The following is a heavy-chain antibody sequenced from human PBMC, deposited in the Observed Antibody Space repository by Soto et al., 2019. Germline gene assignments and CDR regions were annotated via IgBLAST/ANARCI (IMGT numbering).Heavy chain of an antibody. CDR2: IKQDGSEK. V-gene: IGHV3-7*03. D-gene: IGHD6-13*01. CDR1: GFTFSSYW. CDR3: AREGRSSRHRGYFDY. J-gene: IGHJ4*02. Sequence: EVQLVESGGGLVQPGGSLRLSCAASGFTFSSYWMSWVRQAPGKGLEWVANIKQDGSEKYYVDSVKGRFTISRDNAKNSLYLQMNSLTAEDTAVYYCAREGRSSRHRGYFDYWGQGTLVTVSS.